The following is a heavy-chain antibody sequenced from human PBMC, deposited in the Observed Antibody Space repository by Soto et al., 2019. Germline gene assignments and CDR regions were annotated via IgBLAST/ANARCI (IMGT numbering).Heavy chain of an antibody. D-gene: IGHD3-22*01. V-gene: IGHV4-59*01. CDR2: IYYSGST. Sequence: SETLSLTCTVSGGSISSYYWSWIRQPPGKGLEWIGYIYYSGSTSYNPSLKSRVTISVDTSKNQFSLKLSSVTAADTAVYYCARGFRLSKFDYWGQGTLVTVSS. CDR1: GGSISSYY. CDR3: ARGFRLSKFDY. J-gene: IGHJ4*02.